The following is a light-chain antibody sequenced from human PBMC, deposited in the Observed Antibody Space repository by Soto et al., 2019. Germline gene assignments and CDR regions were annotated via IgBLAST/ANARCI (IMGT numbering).Light chain of an antibody. Sequence: EIVLTQSPGTLSLSPGERATLSCRASQTVSSSYLVWYQQKPGQAPRLLIYGASNRATGISDRFSGSGSGTDFTLTISRLEPEDFATYYCQQADSFPITFGQGTRLEIK. CDR2: GAS. CDR1: QTVSSSY. J-gene: IGKJ5*01. V-gene: IGKV3-20*01. CDR3: QQADSFPIT.